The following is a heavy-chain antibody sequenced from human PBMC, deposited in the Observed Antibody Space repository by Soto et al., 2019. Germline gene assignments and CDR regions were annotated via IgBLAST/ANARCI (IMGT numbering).Heavy chain of an antibody. J-gene: IGHJ6*02. D-gene: IGHD3-22*01. CDR3: ARLGKEYYYDSSGPVATIYYYYGMDV. Sequence: GGSLRLSCAASGFTFSSYWMHWVRQAPGKGLVWVSRINSDGSSTSYADSVKGRFTISRDNAKNTLYLQMNSLRAEDTAVYYCARLGKEYYYDSSGPVATIYYYYGMDVWGQGTTVTVSS. CDR2: INSDGSST. CDR1: GFTFSSYW. V-gene: IGHV3-74*01.